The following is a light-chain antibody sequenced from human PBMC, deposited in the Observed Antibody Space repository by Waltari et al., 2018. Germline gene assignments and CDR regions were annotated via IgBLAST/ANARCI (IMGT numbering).Light chain of an antibody. J-gene: IGLJ3*02. CDR1: SSNIGAGYD. CDR3: QSYDSSLSGYV. Sequence: QSVLTQPPSVSGAPGQRVTISCTGSSSNIGAGYDVPWYQQLPGTAPKLLIYGNSNRPSGVPDRFSGSKSGTSASLAITGLQAEDEADYYCQSYDSSLSGYVFGGGTKLTVL. CDR2: GNS. V-gene: IGLV1-40*01.